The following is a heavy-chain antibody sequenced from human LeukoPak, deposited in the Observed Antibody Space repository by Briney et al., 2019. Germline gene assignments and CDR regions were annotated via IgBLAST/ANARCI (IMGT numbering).Heavy chain of an antibody. CDR2: ISYDGSNK. V-gene: IGHV3-30*18. J-gene: IGHJ4*02. Sequence: PGRPLRLSCAASGFTFSSYGMHWVRQAPGKGLEWVAVISYDGSNKYYADSVKGRFTISRDNSKNTLYLQMNSLRAEDTAVNYCAKDTDYGDYGGFYWGQGTLVTVSS. D-gene: IGHD4-17*01. CDR3: AKDTDYGDYGGFY. CDR1: GFTFSSYG.